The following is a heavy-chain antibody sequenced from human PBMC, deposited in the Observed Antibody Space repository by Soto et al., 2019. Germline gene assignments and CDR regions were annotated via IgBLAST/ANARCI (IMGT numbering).Heavy chain of an antibody. CDR2: IYYSGST. D-gene: IGHD3-22*01. V-gene: IGHV4-39*01. Sequence: SETLSLTCTVSGGSISSSSYYWGWIRQPPGKGLEWIGSIYYSGSTYYNPSLKSRVTISVDTSKNQFSLKLSSVTAADTAVYYCARLVYYYDSSGYYYRFDPWGQGTLVTVSS. CDR3: ARLVYYYDSSGYYYRFDP. J-gene: IGHJ5*02. CDR1: GGSISSSSYY.